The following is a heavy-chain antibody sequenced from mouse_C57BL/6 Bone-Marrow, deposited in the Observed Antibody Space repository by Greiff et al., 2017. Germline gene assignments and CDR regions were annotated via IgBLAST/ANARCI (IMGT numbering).Heavy chain of an antibody. Sequence: QVQLQQPGAELVKPGASVKVSCKASGYTFTSYRMHWVKQRPGQGLEWIGRFHPSDSATNYNQKFKGKATLTVDKSSSTAYMELSSLTSEDSAVYYCTMGVHRFYFDYWGQGTTLTVSS. V-gene: IGHV1-74*01. CDR3: TMGVHRFYFDY. D-gene: IGHD2-14*01. CDR1: GYTFTSYR. CDR2: FHPSDSAT. J-gene: IGHJ2*01.